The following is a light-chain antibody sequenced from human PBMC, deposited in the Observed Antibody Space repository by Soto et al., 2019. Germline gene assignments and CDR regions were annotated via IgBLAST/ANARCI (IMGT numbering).Light chain of an antibody. CDR2: SNN. CDR3: AAWDDSLSGPV. Sequence: QSVLTQPPSASATPGQRVTISCSGSSSNIGGHFVYWYQHLPGTAPKLLIYSNNQRPSGVPDRFSGSKSGTSASLAISGLPSDDDADYYCAAWDDSLSGPVFGGGTKVTVL. V-gene: IGLV1-47*02. J-gene: IGLJ2*01. CDR1: SSNIGGHF.